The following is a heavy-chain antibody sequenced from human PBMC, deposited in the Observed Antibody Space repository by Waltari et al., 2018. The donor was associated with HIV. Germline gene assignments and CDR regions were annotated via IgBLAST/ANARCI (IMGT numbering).Heavy chain of an antibody. CDR1: NYSITGPYY. J-gene: IGHJ6*02. CDR3: ARDGFLGRFYYYGLDV. V-gene: IGHV4-38-2*02. Sequence: LLEPSETLSLTCTVSNYSITGPYYWAWIRQSPGMGLEWIASIYHTGITYYNPSLKTRVTISMDTPTNAFSLRLTSMTAADTAVYYCARDGFLGRFYYYGLDVWGPGTTVIVS. CDR2: IYHTGIT. D-gene: IGHD3-10*01.